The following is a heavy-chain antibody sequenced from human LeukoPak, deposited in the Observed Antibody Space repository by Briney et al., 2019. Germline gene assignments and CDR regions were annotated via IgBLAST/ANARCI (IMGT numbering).Heavy chain of an antibody. CDR1: GGSFSGFY. Sequence: SETLSLTCAVYGGSFSGFYWSWIHQPPGKGLEWIGEINHSGSTNYNPSLKSRVTISVDTSKNQFSLKLSSVTAADTAVYYCARFGYCSSTSCENYYYMDVWGKGTTVTVSS. D-gene: IGHD2-2*01. J-gene: IGHJ6*03. V-gene: IGHV4-34*01. CDR3: ARFGYCSSTSCENYYYMDV. CDR2: INHSGST.